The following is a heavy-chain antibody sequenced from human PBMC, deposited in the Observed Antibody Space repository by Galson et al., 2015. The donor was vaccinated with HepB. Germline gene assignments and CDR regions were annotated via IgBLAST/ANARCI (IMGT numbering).Heavy chain of an antibody. CDR3: ARDFPTYYYDSSGYYYRGGLWDY. CDR2: INHSGST. Sequence: QVQLQESGPGLVKPSETLSLTCAVYGGSFSGYYWSWIRQPPGKGLEWIGEINHSGSTNYNPSLKSRVTISVDTSKNQFSLKLSSVTAADTAVYYCARDFPTYYYDSSGYYYRGGLWDYWGQGTLVTVSS. J-gene: IGHJ4*02. D-gene: IGHD3-22*01. CDR1: GGSFSGYY. V-gene: IGHV4-34*01.